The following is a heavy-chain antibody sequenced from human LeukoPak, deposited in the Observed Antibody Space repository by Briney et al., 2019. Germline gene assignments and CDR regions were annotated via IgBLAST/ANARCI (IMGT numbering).Heavy chain of an antibody. CDR3: AIGSRLRPFDY. CDR2: ISDSGTST. CDR1: GFTFSNYA. Sequence: GGSLRLSCAASGFTFSNYALTWVRQAPGKGLEWVSGISDSGTSTYYADSVKGRFTISRDNSRNTLYLQMNSLRAEDTAVYYCAIGSRLRPFDYWGQGTPVTVSS. D-gene: IGHD6-13*01. J-gene: IGHJ4*02. V-gene: IGHV3-23*01.